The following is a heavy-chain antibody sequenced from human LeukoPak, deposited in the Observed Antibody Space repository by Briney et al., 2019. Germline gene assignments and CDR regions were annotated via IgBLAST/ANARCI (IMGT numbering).Heavy chain of an antibody. V-gene: IGHV1-69*05. Sequence: GASVKVSCKASGGTFSSYAISWVRQAPGQGLEWMGRIIPIFGTANYAQKFQGRVTITTDESTSTAYMELSSLRSEDTAVYYCARDPWTSPSQYYFDYWGQGTLVTVSS. CDR2: IIPIFGTA. J-gene: IGHJ4*02. D-gene: IGHD6-6*01. CDR3: ARDPWTSPSQYYFDY. CDR1: GGTFSSYA.